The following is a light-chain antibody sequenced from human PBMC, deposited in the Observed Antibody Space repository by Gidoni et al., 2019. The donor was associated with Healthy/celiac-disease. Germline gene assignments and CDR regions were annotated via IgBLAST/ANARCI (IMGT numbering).Light chain of an antibody. J-gene: IGKJ5*01. V-gene: IGKV3-11*01. Sequence: EIVLTQSPATLSLSPGERATLSCRASQSVSSYLAWYQQKPGQAPRFLIYDASNRATGIPARFSGSGSGTDFTLTISSLEPEDFAVYYCQQRSNWPPFFXQXTRLXIK. CDR2: DAS. CDR1: QSVSSY. CDR3: QQRSNWPPF.